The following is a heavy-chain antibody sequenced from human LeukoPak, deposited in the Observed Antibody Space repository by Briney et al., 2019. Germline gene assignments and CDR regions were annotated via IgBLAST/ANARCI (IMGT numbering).Heavy chain of an antibody. V-gene: IGHV4-59*01. CDR1: GGSISSYY. CDR2: IYYSGST. D-gene: IGHD5-24*01. Sequence: SETLSLTCTVSGGSISSYYWSWIRQPPGKGLEWIGYIYYSGSTNYNPSLKSRVTISVDTSKNQFSLKLSSVTAADTAVYYCARALGPPRWLQLNYYYYYGMDVWGQGTTVTVSS. CDR3: ARALGPPRWLQLNYYYYYGMDV. J-gene: IGHJ6*02.